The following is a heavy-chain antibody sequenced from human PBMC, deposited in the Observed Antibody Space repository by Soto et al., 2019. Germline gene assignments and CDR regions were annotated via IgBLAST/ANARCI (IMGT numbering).Heavy chain of an antibody. Sequence: GASVKVSCKASGYTFTSYAMHWVRQAPGQRLEWMGWINAGNGNTKYSQKFQGRVTITRDTSASTAYMELSSLRSEDTAVYYCARYCSGGSCYVRAASDIWGQGTMVTVSS. J-gene: IGHJ3*02. CDR1: GYTFTSYA. V-gene: IGHV1-3*01. D-gene: IGHD2-15*01. CDR2: INAGNGNT. CDR3: ARYCSGGSCYVRAASDI.